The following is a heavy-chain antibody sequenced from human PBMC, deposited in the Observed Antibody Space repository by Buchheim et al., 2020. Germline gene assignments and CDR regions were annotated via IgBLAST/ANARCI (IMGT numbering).Heavy chain of an antibody. CDR3: ARAGRDYYDFWSGYYWDWFDP. V-gene: IGHV4-39*07. D-gene: IGHD3-3*01. CDR1: GGSISSSSYY. CDR2: IYYSGST. Sequence: QLQLQESGPGLVKPSETLSLTCTVSGGSISSSSYYWGWIRQPPGKGLEWIGSIYYSGSTYYNPSLKSRVTISVDTSKNQFSLKLSSVTAADTGVYYCARAGRDYYDFWSGYYWDWFDPWGQGTL. J-gene: IGHJ5*02.